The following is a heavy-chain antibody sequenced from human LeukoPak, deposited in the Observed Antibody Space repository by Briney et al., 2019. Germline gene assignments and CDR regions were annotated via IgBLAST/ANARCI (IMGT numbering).Heavy chain of an antibody. D-gene: IGHD2-2*01. CDR2: INHSGST. CDR3: ARYRCSSTSCYRRYFDL. V-gene: IGHV4-34*01. Sequence: SETLSLTCAVYGGSFSGYYWSWIRQPPGKGLEWIGEINHSGSTNYNPSLKSRVTISVDTSKNQFSLKLSSVTAADTAVYYCARYRCSSTSCYRRYFDLWGRGTLVTVSS. J-gene: IGHJ2*01. CDR1: GGSFSGYY.